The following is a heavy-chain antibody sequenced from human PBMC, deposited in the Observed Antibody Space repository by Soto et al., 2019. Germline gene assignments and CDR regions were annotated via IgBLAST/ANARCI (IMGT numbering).Heavy chain of an antibody. J-gene: IGHJ6*03. D-gene: IGHD6-13*01. V-gene: IGHV4-59*08. CDR2: IYYSGST. CDR3: ARQRGVAAAEYHYYYMDV. Sequence: SETLSLTCTVSGGSISSYYWSWIRQPPGKGLEWIGYIYYSGSTNYNPSLKSRVTISVDTSKNQFSLKLSSVTAADTAVYYCARQRGVAAAEYHYYYMDVWGKGTTVTVSS. CDR1: GGSISSYY.